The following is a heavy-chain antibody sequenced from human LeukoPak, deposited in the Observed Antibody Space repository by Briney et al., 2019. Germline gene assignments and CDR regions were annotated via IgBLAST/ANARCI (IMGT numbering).Heavy chain of an antibody. CDR3: ARSYDSSGYYGGGAFDI. CDR1: GGSISNGVYH. Sequence: SETLSLTCTVSGGSISNGVYHWSWIRQHPGKGLEWIGYIYYSGRTYYNPSLKSQVTISVDTSKNQFSLKLSSVTAADTAVYYCARSYDSSGYYGGGAFDIWGQGTMVTVSS. CDR2: IYYSGRT. J-gene: IGHJ3*02. V-gene: IGHV4-30-4*08. D-gene: IGHD3-22*01.